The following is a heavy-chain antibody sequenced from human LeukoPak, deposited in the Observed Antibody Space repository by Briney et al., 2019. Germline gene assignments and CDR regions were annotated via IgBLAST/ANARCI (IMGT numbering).Heavy chain of an antibody. D-gene: IGHD1-14*01. CDR2: VSGDGQRT. V-gene: IGHV3-23*01. Sequence: PGGSLRVSCAGSGFTFNNYALNWVRQAPGKGLQWVAAVSGDGQRTFYADSVKGRFTIFRVNSMNTLSLQMNSLRADDTALYYCAKEQDNLLLLSHFDAWGQGILVTVSA. J-gene: IGHJ4*02. CDR1: GFTFNNYA. CDR3: AKEQDNLLLLSHFDA.